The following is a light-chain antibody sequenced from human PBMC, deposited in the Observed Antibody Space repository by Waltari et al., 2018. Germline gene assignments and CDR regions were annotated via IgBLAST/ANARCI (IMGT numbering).Light chain of an antibody. V-gene: IGLV2-8*01. CDR3: SSYAGSNTVI. J-gene: IGLJ2*01. Sequence: QSALTQPPSASGSPGPSVTISCTGPSNDVGGYNYVSWYQQHPDKAPKLIIYEVKTRPSGVPDRFSGSKSDNTASLTVSGLQAGDEADYYCSSYAGSNTVIFGGGTKLTVL. CDR1: SNDVGGYNY. CDR2: EVK.